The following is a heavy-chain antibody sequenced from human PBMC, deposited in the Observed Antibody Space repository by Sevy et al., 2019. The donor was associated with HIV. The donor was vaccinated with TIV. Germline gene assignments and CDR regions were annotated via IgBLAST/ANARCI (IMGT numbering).Heavy chain of an antibody. V-gene: IGHV3-7*01. CDR1: GFTFTTYW. CDR3: ARESSGPSVVVL. Sequence: GGSLRLSCAASGFTFTTYWMIWIRQAPGKGLEWVANINRDGTQKYYADSLKDRFTISRDNAENSLYLQMDSLRAEDTALYYGARESSGPSVVVLWGQGTLVTVSS. D-gene: IGHD3-22*01. J-gene: IGHJ4*02. CDR2: INRDGTQK.